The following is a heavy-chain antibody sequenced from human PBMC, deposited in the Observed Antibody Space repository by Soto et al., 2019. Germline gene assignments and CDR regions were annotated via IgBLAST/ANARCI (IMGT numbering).Heavy chain of an antibody. J-gene: IGHJ4*02. CDR3: ARVHDSSGYYHDY. Sequence: SETLSLTCTVSGGSISSYYWSWIRQPPGKGLEWIGYIYYSGSTNYNPSLKSRVTISVDTSKNQFSLKLSSVTAADTAVYYCARVHDSSGYYHDYWGQGTLVTVSS. CDR2: IYYSGST. V-gene: IGHV4-59*01. CDR1: GGSISSYY. D-gene: IGHD3-22*01.